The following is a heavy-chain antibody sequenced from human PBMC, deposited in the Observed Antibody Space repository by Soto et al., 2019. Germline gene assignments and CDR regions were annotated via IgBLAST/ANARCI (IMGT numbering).Heavy chain of an antibody. D-gene: IGHD3-22*01. V-gene: IGHV4-30-2*01. Sequence: QLQLQESGSGLVKPSQTLSLTCAVSGGSISSRGYSWSWIRQPPGKGLEWIGYIYPSGSTYYTPSLQSRVTISVDRSKKQFSLKLSSVTAADTAVYYCARVSTDYDSSGYYPYFDYWGQGTLVTVSS. CDR2: IYPSGST. CDR1: GGSISSRGYS. J-gene: IGHJ4*02. CDR3: ARVSTDYDSSGYYPYFDY.